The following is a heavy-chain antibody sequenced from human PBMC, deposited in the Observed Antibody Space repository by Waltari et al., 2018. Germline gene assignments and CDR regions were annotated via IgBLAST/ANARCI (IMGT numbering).Heavy chain of an antibody. CDR2: INHSGNT. V-gene: IGHV4-34*01. CDR3: ARGKYQYGGNYFMF. D-gene: IGHD1-26*01. J-gene: IGHJ4*02. Sequence: QVQLQQWGAGLLQPSETLSLTCAVYGGPFSGSYWSWIRQPPGKGLEWIGEINHSGNTNYNPSLKSRVTISGDTSKNQFSLHLSSVTAADTAVYFCARGKYQYGGNYFMFWDQGALVTVSS. CDR1: GGPFSGSY.